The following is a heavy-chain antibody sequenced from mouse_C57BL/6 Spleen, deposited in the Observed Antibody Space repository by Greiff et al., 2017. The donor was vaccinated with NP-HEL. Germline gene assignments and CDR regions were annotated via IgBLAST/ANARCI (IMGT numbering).Heavy chain of an antibody. D-gene: IGHD1-1*01. CDR1: GYAFSSYW. V-gene: IGHV1-80*01. Sequence: QVQLQQSGAELVKPGASVKISCKASGYAFSSYWMNWVKQRPGKGLEWIGQIYPGDGDTNYNGKFKGKATLTADKSSSTAYMQLSSLTSEDSAVYFCARRGYYSDYYAMDYWGQGTSVTVSS. CDR2: IYPGDGDT. J-gene: IGHJ4*01. CDR3: ARRGYYSDYYAMDY.